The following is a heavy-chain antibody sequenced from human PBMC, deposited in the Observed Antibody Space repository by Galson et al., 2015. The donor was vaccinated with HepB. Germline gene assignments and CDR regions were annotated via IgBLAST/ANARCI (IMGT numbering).Heavy chain of an antibody. V-gene: IGHV3-23*01. J-gene: IGHJ6*02. CDR2: ISGSGGST. CDR3: AKDPGVWFGELSLGPPPYYYYGMDV. Sequence: SLRLSCAASGFTFSSYAMSWVRQAPGKGLEWVSAISGSGGSTYYADSVEGRFTISRDNSKNTLYLQMNSLRAEDTAVYYCAKDPGVWFGELSLGPPPYYYYGMDVWGQGTTVTVSS. D-gene: IGHD3-10*01. CDR1: GFTFSSYA.